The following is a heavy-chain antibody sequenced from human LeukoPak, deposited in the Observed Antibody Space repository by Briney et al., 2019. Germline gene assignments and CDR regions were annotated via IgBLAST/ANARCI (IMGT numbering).Heavy chain of an antibody. CDR1: GGSFSGYY. CDR3: ARHYGP. D-gene: IGHD3-16*01. V-gene: IGHV4-34*01. J-gene: IGHJ4*02. Sequence: PSETLSLTCAVYGGSFSGYYWSWIRQPPGRGLEWIGEINHSGSTNYNPSLKSRVTISVDTSKNQFSLKLNSVTATDTAVYYCARHYGPWGQGTLVTVSS. CDR2: INHSGST.